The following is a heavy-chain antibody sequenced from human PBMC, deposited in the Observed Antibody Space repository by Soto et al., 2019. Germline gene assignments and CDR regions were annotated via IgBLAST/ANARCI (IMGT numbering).Heavy chain of an antibody. CDR2: INPNSGGT. CDR1: GYTFTGYY. CDR3: ARDLPQVKGGRGRDY. V-gene: IGHV1-2*02. Sequence: ASVKVSCKASGYTFTGYYMHWVRQAPGQGLEWMGWINPNSGGTNYAQKFQGRVTMTRDTSISTAYMELSRLRSDDTAVYYGARDLPQVKGGRGRDYWGQGTLVTVSS. J-gene: IGHJ4*02. D-gene: IGHD1-26*01.